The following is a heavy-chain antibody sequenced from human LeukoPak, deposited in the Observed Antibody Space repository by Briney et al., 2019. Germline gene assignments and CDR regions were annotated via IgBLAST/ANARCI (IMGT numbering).Heavy chain of an antibody. V-gene: IGHV6-1*01. CDR3: TRETSHFDY. J-gene: IGHJ4*02. CDR2: TYYRSKWYN. CDR1: GDSVFSNSVA. Sequence: SQTLSLTCVVSGDSVFSNSVAGNWIRQSPSRGLEWLGRTYYRSKWYNDYAVSVKSRTTIKPDTSKNQFLRQVDTAIHDDAAVYDCTRETSHFDYWGQGTLVTVSS.